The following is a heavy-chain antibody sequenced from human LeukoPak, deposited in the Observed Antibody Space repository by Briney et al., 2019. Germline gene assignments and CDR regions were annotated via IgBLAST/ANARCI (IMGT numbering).Heavy chain of an antibody. Sequence: GASVKVSCKASGYTFTSYGISWVRQAPGQGLEWMGGIIPIFGTANYAQKFQGRVTITADESTSTAYMELSSLRSEDTAVYYCARTPYDFNWFDPWGQGTLVTVSS. J-gene: IGHJ5*02. CDR2: IIPIFGTA. CDR1: GYTFTSYG. CDR3: ARTPYDFNWFDP. V-gene: IGHV1-69*13. D-gene: IGHD3-3*01.